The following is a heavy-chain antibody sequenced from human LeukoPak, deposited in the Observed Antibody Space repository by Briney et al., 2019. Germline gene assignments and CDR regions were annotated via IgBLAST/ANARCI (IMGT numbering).Heavy chain of an antibody. D-gene: IGHD1-1*01. V-gene: IGHV3-7*01. CDR2: IKYDGNEE. Sequence: GGSLRLSCAASGFTFSSYWMSLMRQAPGKGLEWVANIKYDGNEEYYVDSVKGRFTISRDNAKNSLYLRLNSLRVEDTAVYYCKSGGAAPGSFDYWGQGTLVTVSP. J-gene: IGHJ4*02. CDR1: GFTFSSYW. CDR3: KSGGAAPGSFDY.